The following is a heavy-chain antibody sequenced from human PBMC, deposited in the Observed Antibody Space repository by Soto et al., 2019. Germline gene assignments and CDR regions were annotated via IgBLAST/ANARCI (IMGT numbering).Heavy chain of an antibody. D-gene: IGHD3-10*01. Sequence: GGSLRLSCAASGFTFSSYWMHWVRQAPGKGLVWVSRINSDGSSTSYADSVKGRFTISRDNAKNTLYLQMNSLRAEDTAVYYCAKFGASGSYFLFDYWGPGTLVTVSS. CDR2: INSDGSST. V-gene: IGHV3-74*01. CDR3: AKFGASGSYFLFDY. J-gene: IGHJ4*02. CDR1: GFTFSSYW.